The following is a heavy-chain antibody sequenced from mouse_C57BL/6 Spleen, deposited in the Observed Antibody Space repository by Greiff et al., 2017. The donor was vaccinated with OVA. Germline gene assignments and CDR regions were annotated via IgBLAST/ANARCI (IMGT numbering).Heavy chain of an antibody. Sequence: QVQLQQSGAELVMPGASVKLSCKASGYTFTSYWMHWVKQRPGQGLEWIGEIDPSDSYTNYNQKFKGKSTLTVDKSSSTAYMQLSSLTSEDSAVYYCARSAQVSWFAYWGQGTLVTVSA. J-gene: IGHJ3*01. CDR1: GYTFTSYW. CDR3: ARSAQVSWFAY. CDR2: IDPSDSYT. V-gene: IGHV1-69*01. D-gene: IGHD3-2*02.